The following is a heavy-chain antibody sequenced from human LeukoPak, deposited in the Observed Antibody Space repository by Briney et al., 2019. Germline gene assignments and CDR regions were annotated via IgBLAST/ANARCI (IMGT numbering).Heavy chain of an antibody. V-gene: IGHV3-66*01. CDR2: IYSGGST. J-gene: IGHJ4*02. Sequence: GGSLRLSCAASGFTFSSYAMSWVRQAPGKGLEWVSVIYSGGSTYYADSVKGRFTISRDNSKNTLYLQMNSLRAEDTAVYYCARGDTYSNRVDYWGQGTLVTVSS. CDR1: GFTFSSYA. D-gene: IGHD1-14*01. CDR3: ARGDTYSNRVDY.